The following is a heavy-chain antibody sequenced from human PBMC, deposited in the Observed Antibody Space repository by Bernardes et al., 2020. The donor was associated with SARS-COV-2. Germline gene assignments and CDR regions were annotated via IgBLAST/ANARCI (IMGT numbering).Heavy chain of an antibody. CDR1: GGSFNAHY. D-gene: IGHD4-4*01. J-gene: IGHJ4*02. Sequence: SETLSLTCAVYGGSFNAHYCTCIRQPPGKGLEWIGEINNSGSANYNPTRKSRVTISVDTSKNQFSLKVNSVTAADTAVYYCAAATVAINFWGQGTLGSVSS. CDR2: INNSGSA. V-gene: IGHV4-34*01. CDR3: AAATVAINF.